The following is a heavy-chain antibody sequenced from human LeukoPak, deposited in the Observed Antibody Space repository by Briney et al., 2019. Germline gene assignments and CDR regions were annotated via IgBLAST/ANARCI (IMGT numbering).Heavy chain of an antibody. V-gene: IGHV1-8*02. J-gene: IGHJ3*02. CDR1: GGTFSSYA. D-gene: IGHD3-22*01. CDR2: MNPNSGNT. Sequence: ASVKVSCKASGGTFSSYAISWVRQATGQGLEWMGWMNPNSGNTGYAQKFQGRVTMTRNTSISTACMELSSLRSEDTAVYYCARAWYYYDSSGYLLDAFDIWGQGTMVTVSS. CDR3: ARAWYYYDSSGYLLDAFDI.